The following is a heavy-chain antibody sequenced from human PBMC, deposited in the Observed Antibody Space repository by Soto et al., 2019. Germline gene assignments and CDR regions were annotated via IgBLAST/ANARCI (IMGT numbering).Heavy chain of an antibody. CDR1: GFTFSNAW. V-gene: IGHV3-15*01. Sequence: EVQLVESGGGLVKPGGSLRLSCAASGFTFSNAWMSWVRQAPGKGLEWVGRIKSKTDGGTTDYAAPVKGRFTISRDDSKNTLYLQMNSLKTEDTAVYYCTAQHYDILTGYDNWFDPWGQGTLVTVSS. D-gene: IGHD3-9*01. CDR3: TAQHYDILTGYDNWFDP. J-gene: IGHJ5*02. CDR2: IKSKTDGGTT.